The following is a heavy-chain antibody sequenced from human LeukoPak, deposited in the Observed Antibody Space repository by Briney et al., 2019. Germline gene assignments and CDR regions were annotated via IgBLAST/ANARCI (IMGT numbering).Heavy chain of an antibody. CDR2: INPNSGGT. D-gene: IGHD6-19*01. CDR3: ARDLGSGWTYREVRP. CDR1: GGTFSSYA. V-gene: IGHV1-2*06. Sequence: GSSVKVSCKASGGTFSSYAISWVRQAPGQGLEWMGRINPNSGGTNYAQKFQGRVTMTRDTSISTAYMELSRLRSDDTAVYYCARDLGSGWTYREVRPWGQGTLVTVSS. J-gene: IGHJ5*02.